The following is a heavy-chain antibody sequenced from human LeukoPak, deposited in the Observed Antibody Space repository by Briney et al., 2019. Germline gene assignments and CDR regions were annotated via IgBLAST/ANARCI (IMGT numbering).Heavy chain of an antibody. CDR3: ARGGYDETTWYN. V-gene: IGHV4-59*02. J-gene: IGHJ4*02. D-gene: IGHD6-13*01. Sequence: SETLSLTCTVSGGSVSGYYWSWIRQPPGKGLEWIGYIYSSGNTMYNPSLTSRVTISVDTSKNQFSLILTSVTAADTAVYYCARGGYDETTWYNWGQGTLVTVSS. CDR1: GGSVSGYY. CDR2: IYSSGNT.